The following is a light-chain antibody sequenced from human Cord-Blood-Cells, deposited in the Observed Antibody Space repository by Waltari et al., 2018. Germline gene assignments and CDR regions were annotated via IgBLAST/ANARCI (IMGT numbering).Light chain of an antibody. V-gene: IGLV2-14*01. Sequence: QSALTQPASVSGSPGQSITIPCTGTSSDVGCYNYVSWYPQHPGKAPKLMFYDVSSRASGVSNRCSGSKASDTAYLSICGLQAEDEADYYCSSYTGSSTLVFGGGTRLTVL. CDR1: SSDVGCYNY. CDR3: SSYTGSSTLV. CDR2: DVS. J-gene: IGLJ2*01.